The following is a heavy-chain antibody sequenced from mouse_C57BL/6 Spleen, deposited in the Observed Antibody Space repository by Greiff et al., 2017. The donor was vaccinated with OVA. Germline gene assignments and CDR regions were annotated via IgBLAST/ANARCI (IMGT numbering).Heavy chain of an antibody. CDR2: INYDGSST. CDR1: GFTFSDYY. D-gene: IGHD1-1*01. Sequence: EVMLVESEGGLVQPGSSMKLSCTASGFTFSDYYMAWVRQVPEKGLEWVANINYDGSSTYYLDSLKSRFIISRDNAKNILYLQMSSLKSEDTATYYCARGNYEGLYDYWGQGTTLTVSS. CDR3: ARGNYEGLYDY. J-gene: IGHJ2*01. V-gene: IGHV5-16*01.